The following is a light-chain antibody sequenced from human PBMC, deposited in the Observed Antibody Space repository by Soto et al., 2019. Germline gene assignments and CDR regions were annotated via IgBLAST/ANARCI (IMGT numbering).Light chain of an antibody. CDR3: AAWDDSLSGYV. Sequence: HSVLTQPPSASGTPGQRVTISCSGSSSNIGSNYVYWYQQLPGTAPKLLIYRNNQRPSGVPDRFSGSKSGTSASLAISGLRSEDEADYYCAAWDDSLSGYVFGSGTKLIVL. V-gene: IGLV1-47*01. CDR2: RNN. CDR1: SSNIGSNY. J-gene: IGLJ1*01.